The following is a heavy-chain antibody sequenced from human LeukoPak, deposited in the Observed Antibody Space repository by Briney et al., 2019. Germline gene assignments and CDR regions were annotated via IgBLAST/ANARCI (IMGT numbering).Heavy chain of an antibody. CDR3: ARDRFPAPYCGGDCYTWFDP. CDR2: IIPIFGMA. CDR1: GGIFSSYA. V-gene: IGHV1-69*01. Sequence: GGSVRRSRTASGGIFSSYAISWVRQAPGQGLEWMGGIIPIFGMANYAQKFQGRVTITADESTSTAYMELSSLRSEDTAVYYCARDRFPAPYCGGDCYTWFDPWGQGTMVTVSS. D-gene: IGHD2-21*02. J-gene: IGHJ5*01.